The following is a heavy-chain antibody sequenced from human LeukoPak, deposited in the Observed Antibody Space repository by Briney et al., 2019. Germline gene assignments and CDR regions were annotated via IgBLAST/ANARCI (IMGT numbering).Heavy chain of an antibody. D-gene: IGHD6-19*01. J-gene: IGHJ4*02. CDR2: IDPGGGST. Sequence: GASVKVSCKASGYAFANYLVHWVRQAPGQGLEWMGRIDPGGGSTDYAQKFRDRVTLTRDKSTNMAYMEVTSLTSGDTAVYYCARKSNSGWYGAFDYWGQGTLVTVSS. CDR3: ARKSNSGWYGAFDY. CDR1: GYAFANYL. V-gene: IGHV1-46*01.